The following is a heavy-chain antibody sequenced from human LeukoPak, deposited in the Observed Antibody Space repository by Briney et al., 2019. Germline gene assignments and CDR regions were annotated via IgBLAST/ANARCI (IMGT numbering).Heavy chain of an antibody. CDR3: AKGYSSSWDYYFDY. J-gene: IGHJ4*02. CDR2: ISGSGGST. Sequence: PGGSLRLSCAASGFAFSSYAMTWVRQPPGKGLEWVSAISGSGGSTYYADSVKGRFTISRDNSKNTLYLQMNSLRAEDTTVYYCAKGYSSSWDYYFDYWGQGTLVTVSS. D-gene: IGHD6-13*01. CDR1: GFAFSSYA. V-gene: IGHV3-23*01.